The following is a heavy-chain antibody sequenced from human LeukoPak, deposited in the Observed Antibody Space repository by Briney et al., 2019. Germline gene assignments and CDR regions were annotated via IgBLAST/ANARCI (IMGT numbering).Heavy chain of an antibody. CDR2: IKQDGSEK. D-gene: IGHD6-19*01. Sequence: PGGSLRLSCETSGFTFRSFWLSWVRQAPGKGLEWVAYIKQDGSEKYYVDSVKGRFTISRDNAKNSLYLQMNSLRAEDTAVYYCATGYSSGWYFYFQYWGQGTLVTVSS. CDR1: GFTFRSFW. J-gene: IGHJ1*01. CDR3: ATGYSSGWYFYFQY. V-gene: IGHV3-7*01.